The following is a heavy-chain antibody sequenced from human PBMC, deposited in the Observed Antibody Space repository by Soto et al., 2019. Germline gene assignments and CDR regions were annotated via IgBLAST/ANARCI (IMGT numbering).Heavy chain of an antibody. Sequence: QVQLVESGGGVVQPGRSLRLSCAASGFTFSSYGMHWVRQAPGKGLEWVAVIWYDGSNKYYADSVKGRFTISRDNSKNPLYRQMNSLGAEDTAVYYCARDGVATTWDYYYGMDVWGQGTTVTVSS. V-gene: IGHV3-33*01. D-gene: IGHD5-12*01. J-gene: IGHJ6*02. CDR3: ARDGVATTWDYYYGMDV. CDR2: IWYDGSNK. CDR1: GFTFSSYG.